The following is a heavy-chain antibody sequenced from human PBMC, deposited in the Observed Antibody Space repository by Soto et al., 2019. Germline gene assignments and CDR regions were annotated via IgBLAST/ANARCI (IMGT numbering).Heavy chain of an antibody. J-gene: IGHJ6*03. V-gene: IGHV4-59*08. CDR3: ARRGYDFWSGYYTGGNSYYYYYMDV. CDR1: GGSISSYY. D-gene: IGHD3-3*01. CDR2: IYYSGST. Sequence: ETLSLTCTVSGGSISSYYWSWIRQPPGKGLEWIGYIYYSGSTNYNPSLKSRVTISVDTSKNQFSLKLSSVTAADTAVYYCARRGYDFWSGYYTGGNSYYYYYMDVWGKGTTVTVSS.